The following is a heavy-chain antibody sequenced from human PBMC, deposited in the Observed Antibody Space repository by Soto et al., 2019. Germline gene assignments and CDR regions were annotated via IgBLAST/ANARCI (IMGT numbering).Heavy chain of an antibody. D-gene: IGHD6-6*01. V-gene: IGHV3-23*01. Sequence: GGSLRLACAASGFTFSSYAMSWVRQAPGKGLEWVSAISGSGGSTYYADSVKGRFTISRDNSKNTLYLQMNSLRAEDTAVYYSAKPEIAWEYSSLSNWFDSWGQGTLVTVSS. J-gene: IGHJ5*01. CDR2: ISGSGGST. CDR1: GFTFSSYA. CDR3: AKPEIAWEYSSLSNWFDS.